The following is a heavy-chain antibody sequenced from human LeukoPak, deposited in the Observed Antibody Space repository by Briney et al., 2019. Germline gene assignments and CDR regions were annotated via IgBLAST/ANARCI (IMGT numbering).Heavy chain of an antibody. J-gene: IGHJ4*02. CDR1: GGSISSYY. CDR2: ISYSGST. V-gene: IGHV4-59*03. D-gene: IGHD5-18*01. Sequence: SETLSLTCTVSGGSISSYYWSWIRQPPGKGLEWIGYISYSGSTNFNPSLKSRVTISVDTSKNQFSLNLSSVTAADTAVYYCAQGYRYGRFDYWGQGTLVTVSS. CDR3: AQGYRYGRFDY.